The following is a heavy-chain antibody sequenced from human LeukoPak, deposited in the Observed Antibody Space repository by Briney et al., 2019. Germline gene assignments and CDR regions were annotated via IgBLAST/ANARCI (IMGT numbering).Heavy chain of an antibody. V-gene: IGHV3-23*01. J-gene: IGHJ4*02. CDR2: ISGSGGST. CDR1: GFTFNTYA. D-gene: IGHD2-2*02. Sequence: GGSLRLSCAASGFTFNTYAMSWVRQAPGKGLEWVSAISGSGGSTYYADSVKGRFAISRDNSKNTLYLQMNSLRAEDTAVYYCAKDPRKYCSSTSCYTRGEYYXXXGXLVTVSS. CDR3: AKDPRKYCSSTSCYTRGEYY.